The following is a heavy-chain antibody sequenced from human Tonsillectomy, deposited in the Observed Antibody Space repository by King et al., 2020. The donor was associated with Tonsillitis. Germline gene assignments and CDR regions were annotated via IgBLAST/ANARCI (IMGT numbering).Heavy chain of an antibody. J-gene: IGHJ4*02. D-gene: IGHD5-18*01. Sequence: VQLVESGGELVQPGGSLRLSCSVSGFTFSNYAMHWVRQAPGKGLEYVSAISSKGGTTYYANSVKGRFTISRDNSKNTLYLQMSSLRAEDTAVYYCVKRVDTAGIFEYWGQGTLVTVSS. CDR1: GFTFSNYA. V-gene: IGHV3-64D*06. CDR2: ISSKGGTT. CDR3: VKRVDTAGIFEY.